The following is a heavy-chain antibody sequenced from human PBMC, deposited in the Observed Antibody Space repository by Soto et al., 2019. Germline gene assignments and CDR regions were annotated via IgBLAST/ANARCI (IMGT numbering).Heavy chain of an antibody. V-gene: IGHV3-48*02. CDR3: AIDPSNRNSHVSYCDF. Sequence: EVQLVASGGGLVQPGGSLRLSCAASGFTFSNFAMNWVRRAPGKGPEWVSDLSGSSRAINYADSVKGRFIVSRDNAKKSLFLKMIILRDVETAVYYCAIDPSNRNSHVSYCDFWRQGALVTVSS. J-gene: IGHJ4*02. CDR2: LSGSSRAI. D-gene: IGHD3-16*01. CDR1: GFTFSNFA.